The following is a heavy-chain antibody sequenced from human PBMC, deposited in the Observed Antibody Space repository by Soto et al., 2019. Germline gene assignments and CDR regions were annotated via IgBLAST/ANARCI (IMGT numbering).Heavy chain of an antibody. CDR1: GDSVSSNSAA. Sequence: PSQTLSLTCAISGDSVSSNSAAWNWIRQSPSRGLEWLGRTYYRSKWYDDYAVSVKSRITINPDTSKNQFSLQLNSVTPEDTAVYYCARDLLVAAAGIGEYYYYYGMDVWGQGTTVTVSS. CDR3: ARDLLVAAAGIGEYYYYYGMDV. D-gene: IGHD6-13*01. CDR2: TYYRSKWYD. J-gene: IGHJ6*02. V-gene: IGHV6-1*01.